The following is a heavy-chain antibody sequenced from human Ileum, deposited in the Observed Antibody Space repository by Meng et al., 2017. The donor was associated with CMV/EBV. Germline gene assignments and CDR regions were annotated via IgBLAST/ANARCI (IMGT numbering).Heavy chain of an antibody. CDR1: GYTFTSNT. Sequence: SCKPSGYTFTSNTILWVRQAPGQGPEWMGWIDTNTGNPTYAQGFAGRFVFSLDTSVNTAYLQISSLKAEDTAVYYCARDGLSGRYFDYWGQGTLVTVSS. D-gene: IGHD1-26*01. CDR2: IDTNTGNP. V-gene: IGHV7-4-1*02. J-gene: IGHJ4*02. CDR3: ARDGLSGRYFDY.